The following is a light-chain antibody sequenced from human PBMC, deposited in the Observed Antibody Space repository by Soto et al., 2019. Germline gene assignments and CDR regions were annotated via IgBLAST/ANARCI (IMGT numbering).Light chain of an antibody. Sequence: EIVLTQSPGTLSLSPGERATLSCRASQSVSSSFLAWYQQKPGQAPRLLIYGASIRATGIPDRFSGSGSGTDFTLTSSRVEPEDFAVYYCQHDSSSAWTFGNGNKVEIK. CDR2: GAS. CDR1: QSVSSSF. V-gene: IGKV3-20*01. CDR3: QHDSSSAWT. J-gene: IGKJ1*01.